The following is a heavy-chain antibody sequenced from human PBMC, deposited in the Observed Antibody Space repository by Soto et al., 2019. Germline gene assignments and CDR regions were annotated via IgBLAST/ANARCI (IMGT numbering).Heavy chain of an antibody. J-gene: IGHJ4*02. D-gene: IGHD1-26*01. CDR1: GNTFHNYA. Sequence: QVQLVQSGAELKKPGASVRVSCKSSGNTFHNYAIHWVRQAPRQRPEWMGWINGGNGNTYYSEHCEGRVTFTRDTAASTVYMELRSLRSEDTAIYYCARDDSGYSGSHYIDYFNYWGQGALVTVSS. CDR3: ARDDSGYSGSHYIDYFNY. V-gene: IGHV1-3*01. CDR2: INGGNGNT.